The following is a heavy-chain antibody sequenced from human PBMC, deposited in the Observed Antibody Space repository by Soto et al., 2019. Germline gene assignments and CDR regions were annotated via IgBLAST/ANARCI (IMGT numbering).Heavy chain of an antibody. J-gene: IGHJ4*02. CDR2: INHSGST. CDR3: ARGRVRSFLRGVPYYFDY. D-gene: IGHD3-10*01. Sequence: ETLSLTCAVYGGSFSGYYWSWIRQPPGKGLEWIGEINHSGSTNYNPSLKSRVTISVDTSKNQFSLKLSSVTAADTAVYYCARGRVRSFLRGVPYYFDYWGQGTLVTVYS. V-gene: IGHV4-34*01. CDR1: GGSFSGYY.